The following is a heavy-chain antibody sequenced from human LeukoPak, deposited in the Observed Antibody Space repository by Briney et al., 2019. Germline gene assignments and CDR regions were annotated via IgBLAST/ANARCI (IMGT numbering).Heavy chain of an antibody. CDR3: ASPAKYSDTWYFDY. V-gene: IGHV3-7*01. D-gene: IGHD6-6*01. CDR2: IKGDGNEK. J-gene: IGHJ4*02. CDR1: GFTFSSYW. Sequence: GGSLRLSCAASGFTFSSYWMSWVRQAPGKGLEWVANIKGDGNEKYYVDSVKGRFTISRDNAKNSLYLQMNSLRAEGTAVYYCASPAKYSDTWYFDYWGQGTLVTVSS.